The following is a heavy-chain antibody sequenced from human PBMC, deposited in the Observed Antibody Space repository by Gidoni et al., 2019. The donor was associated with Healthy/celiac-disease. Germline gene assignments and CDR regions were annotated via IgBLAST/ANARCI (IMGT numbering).Heavy chain of an antibody. CDR3: ARATDYDILTGVTYYFDY. J-gene: IGHJ4*02. V-gene: IGHV1-69*04. Sequence: QVQLVQSGAEVKKPGSSVRVPCKASGGTSRSSAISWVRQAPGQGLEWMGRIIPILDIANYSQKFQGRVTITANKSTSTAYMELSSLRSEDTAVYYCARATDYDILTGVTYYFDYWGQGTLVTVSS. CDR2: IIPILDIA. CDR1: GGTSRSSA. D-gene: IGHD3-9*01.